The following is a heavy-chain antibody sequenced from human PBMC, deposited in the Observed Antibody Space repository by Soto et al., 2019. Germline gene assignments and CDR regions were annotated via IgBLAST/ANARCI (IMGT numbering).Heavy chain of an antibody. CDR1: GGSISSGDYY. Sequence: SETLSVTCTVSGGSISSGDYYWSWIRQPPGKGLEWIGYIYYSGSTYYNPSLKSRVTISVDTSQNQFSLKLSSVTAADPAVYYCAAEPGGWFSYWGQGTLVTVSS. V-gene: IGHV4-30-4*01. D-gene: IGHD6-19*01. CDR3: AAEPGGWFSY. J-gene: IGHJ4*02. CDR2: IYYSGST.